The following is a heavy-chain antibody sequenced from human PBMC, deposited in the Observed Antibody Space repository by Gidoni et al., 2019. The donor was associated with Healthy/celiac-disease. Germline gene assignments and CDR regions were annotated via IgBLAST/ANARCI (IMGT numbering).Heavy chain of an antibody. CDR1: GYSFTSYW. CDR2: IYPGDSDS. CDR3: ASSPLHELYSSGWYYFDY. D-gene: IGHD6-19*01. Sequence: EVQLVQSGAEVKKPGESLKISCKGSGYSFTSYWIGWGRQMPGKGLEWRGIIYPGDSDSRDSPSFQGQVTISADKSISTAYLQWSSLKASDTAMYYCASSPLHELYSSGWYYFDYWGQGTLVTVSS. J-gene: IGHJ4*02. V-gene: IGHV5-51*01.